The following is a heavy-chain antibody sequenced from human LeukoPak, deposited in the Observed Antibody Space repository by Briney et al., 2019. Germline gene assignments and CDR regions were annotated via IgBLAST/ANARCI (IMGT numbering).Heavy chain of an antibody. V-gene: IGHV3-48*03. J-gene: IGHJ4*02. CDR1: GFTFSSYE. D-gene: IGHD3-10*01. CDR3: AGEYYGSGSYYNFDY. CDR2: ISSSGSTI. Sequence: GGSLRLSCAASGFTFSSYEMNWVRQAPGKGLEWVSYISSSGSTIYYADSVKGRFTISRDNAKNSLYLQMNSLRAEDTAVYYCAGEYYGSGSYYNFDYWGQGTLVTVSS.